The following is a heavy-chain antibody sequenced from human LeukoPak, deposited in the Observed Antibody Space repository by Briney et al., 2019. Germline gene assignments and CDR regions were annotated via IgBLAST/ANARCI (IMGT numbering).Heavy chain of an antibody. V-gene: IGHV4-34*01. Sequence: PSETLSLTCAVYGGSFSGYYWSWIRQPPGKGLEWIGEINHSGSTNYNPSLKSRATISVDTSKNQFSLKLSSVTAADTAVYYCARGTTYYYDSKNWFDPWGQGTLVTVSS. CDR3: ARGTTYYYDSKNWFDP. CDR2: INHSGST. CDR1: GGSFSGYY. D-gene: IGHD3-22*01. J-gene: IGHJ5*02.